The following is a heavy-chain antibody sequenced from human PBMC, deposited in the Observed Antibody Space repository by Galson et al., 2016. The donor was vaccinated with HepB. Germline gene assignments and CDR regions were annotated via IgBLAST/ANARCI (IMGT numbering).Heavy chain of an antibody. CDR2: IKQDGSEK. CDR1: GFTFTTYW. V-gene: IGHV3-7*03. D-gene: IGHD2-15*01. Sequence: SLRLSCVASGFTFTTYWMTWVRQAPGKGLEWVANIKQDGSEKYYVDSVKGRFTISRDNAKNSLYLQMNSLRAEDTAVYYCATPDEGSGRIFDYWGEGTWVTVPS. CDR3: ATPDEGSGRIFDY. J-gene: IGHJ4*02.